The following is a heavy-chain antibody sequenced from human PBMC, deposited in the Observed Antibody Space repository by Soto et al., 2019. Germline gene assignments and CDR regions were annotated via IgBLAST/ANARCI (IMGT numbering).Heavy chain of an antibody. CDR3: ARIRSGSWQPDFDY. CDR2: IYYSGST. D-gene: IGHD6-13*01. CDR1: GGSISSYY. J-gene: IGHJ4*02. Sequence: SETLSLTCTVSGGSISSYYWSWIRRPPGKGLDWIGYIYYSGSTNYHPSLKSRVTISLDTSKNQFSLKLSSVTAADTAVYYCARIRSGSWQPDFDYWGQGTQVTVSS. V-gene: IGHV4-59*01.